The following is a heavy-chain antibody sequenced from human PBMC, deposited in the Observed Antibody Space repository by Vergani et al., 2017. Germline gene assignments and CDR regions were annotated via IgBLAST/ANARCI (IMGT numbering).Heavy chain of an antibody. CDR3: ARARGEVAGYLDY. D-gene: IGHD6-19*01. J-gene: IGHJ4*02. Sequence: QVQLQESGPGLVKPSETLSLTCIVSGGSISPYYWSWIRQPPGKGLEWIGEINDSGSTNYNPCLKSRATISVDTSKKQFYLKLKSVIAADTAVYYCARARGEVAGYLDYWGQGTQVTVSS. CDR1: GGSISPYY. V-gene: IGHV4-34*10. CDR2: INDSGST.